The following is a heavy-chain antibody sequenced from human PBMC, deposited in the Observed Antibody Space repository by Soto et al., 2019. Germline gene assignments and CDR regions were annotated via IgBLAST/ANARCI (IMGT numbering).Heavy chain of an antibody. CDR1: GGSISSYY. CDR2: IYYSGST. V-gene: IGHV4-59*01. Sequence: SETLSLTCTVSGGSISSYYWSWIRQPPGKGLEWIGYIYYSGSTNYNPSLKSRVTISVDTSKNQFSLKLSSVTAADTAVYYCARGYCSCGSCRKRGNWFHPWGQGTLVTVSS. J-gene: IGHJ5*02. D-gene: IGHD2-15*01. CDR3: ARGYCSCGSCRKRGNWFHP.